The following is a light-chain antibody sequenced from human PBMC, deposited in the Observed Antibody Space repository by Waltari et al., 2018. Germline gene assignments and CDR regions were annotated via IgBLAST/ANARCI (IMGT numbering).Light chain of an antibody. CDR1: EDIIND. CDR3: LQDYIFPLT. Sequence: AIQMTQSPSSLSASLGDRVTITCRASEDIINDLGWYQQKPGKAPRLLIFAASTLQSGVPSRFSGSGSGTDFTLTISSLQPEDFATYFCLQDYIFPLTFGGGTTVEI. V-gene: IGKV1-6*01. CDR2: AAS. J-gene: IGKJ4*01.